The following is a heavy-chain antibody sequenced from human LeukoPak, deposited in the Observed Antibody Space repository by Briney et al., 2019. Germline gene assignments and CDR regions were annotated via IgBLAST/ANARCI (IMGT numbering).Heavy chain of an antibody. J-gene: IGHJ4*02. CDR1: GDSIY. CDR2: VYYSGAT. CDR3: AVVTSHPRYFDH. Sequence: SETLSLTCSVSGDSIYWSWVRQSPGKGLQWIGTVYYSGATNYNPSLASRVTMSLDMSKSQFSLKLSSVTAADTAIYYCAVVTSHPRYFDHWGQGTLITVSS. D-gene: IGHD2-21*02. V-gene: IGHV4-59*01.